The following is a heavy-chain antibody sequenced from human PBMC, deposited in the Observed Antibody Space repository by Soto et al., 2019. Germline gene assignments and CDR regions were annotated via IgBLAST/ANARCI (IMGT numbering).Heavy chain of an antibody. J-gene: IGHJ4*02. D-gene: IGHD2-21*02. CDR3: AKQIYGGNS. CDR1: GFTFSTSA. CDR2: IRNKAKNYAT. Sequence: GGTLRLSCATTGFTFSTSAMHWVRQVSGKGLEWIARIRNKAKNYATTYAPSVKGRFTISRDDSENTVYLHMNSLKIEDTAIYYCAKQIYGGNSWGQGTLVTVSS. V-gene: IGHV3-73*01.